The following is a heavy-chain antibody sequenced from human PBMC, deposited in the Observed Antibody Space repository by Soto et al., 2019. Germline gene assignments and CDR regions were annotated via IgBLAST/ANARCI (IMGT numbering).Heavy chain of an antibody. CDR2: INHSGST. Sequence: SETLSLRCAVYDGSFSGYYWSWIRQPPGKGLEWSGEINHSGSTNYNPSLKSRVTISVDTSKNQFSLKLSSVTAADTAVYYCARLGNVIAARLGRKFDYWGQGTLCTVSS. CDR1: DGSFSGYY. V-gene: IGHV4-34*01. CDR3: ARLGNVIAARLGRKFDY. J-gene: IGHJ4*02. D-gene: IGHD6-6*01.